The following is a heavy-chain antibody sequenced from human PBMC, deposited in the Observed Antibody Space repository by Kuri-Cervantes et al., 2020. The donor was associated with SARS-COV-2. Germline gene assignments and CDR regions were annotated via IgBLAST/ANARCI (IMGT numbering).Heavy chain of an antibody. CDR3: ASTFHFGAPFDY. V-gene: IGHV3-30-3*01. D-gene: IGHD3-3*01. Sequence: GESLKISCAASGFTFSSYAMHWVRQAPGKGLEWVAVISYDGSNKYYADSVKSRFTISRDNSKNTLYLQMNSLRAEDTAVYYCASTFHFGAPFDYWGQGTLVTVSS. J-gene: IGHJ4*02. CDR1: GFTFSSYA. CDR2: ISYDGSNK.